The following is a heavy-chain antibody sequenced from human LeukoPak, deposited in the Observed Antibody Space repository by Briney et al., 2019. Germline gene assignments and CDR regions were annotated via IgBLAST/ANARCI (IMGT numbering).Heavy chain of an antibody. Sequence: SETLSLTCAVYVGSFSGYYWSWVRQTPGKGLEWIGEINHSGSTSYNPSLKSRVTISVDTSKNQFSLKLSSVTAADTAVYYCARIIVGAEVYYFDYWGQGTLVTVSS. CDR3: ARIIVGAEVYYFDY. J-gene: IGHJ4*02. D-gene: IGHD1-26*01. CDR1: VGSFSGYY. V-gene: IGHV4-34*01. CDR2: INHSGST.